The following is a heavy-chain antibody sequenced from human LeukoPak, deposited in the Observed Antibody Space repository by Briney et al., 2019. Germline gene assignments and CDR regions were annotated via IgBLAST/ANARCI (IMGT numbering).Heavy chain of an antibody. Sequence: GGSLRLSCAASGFTLSTFAMIWVRQPPGKGLEWVSSIFPSGGEIHYADSVRGRFTISRDNSKSTLSLQMNSLRAEDTAIYYCATYRQVLLPFESWGQGTLVTVSS. CDR1: GFTLSTFA. D-gene: IGHD2-8*02. J-gene: IGHJ4*02. CDR3: ATYRQVLLPFES. CDR2: IFPSGGEI. V-gene: IGHV3-23*01.